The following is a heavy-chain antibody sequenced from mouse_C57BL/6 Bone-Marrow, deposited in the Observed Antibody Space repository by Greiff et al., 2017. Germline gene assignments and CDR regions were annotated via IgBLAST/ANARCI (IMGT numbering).Heavy chain of an antibody. D-gene: IGHD1-1*01. CDR3: TRDTTVVARAMDY. J-gene: IGHJ4*01. CDR1: GFTFSSYA. Sequence: EVKLMESGEGLVKPGGSLKLSCAASGFTFSSYAMSWVRQTPEKRLEWVAYISSGGDYIYYADTVKGRFTISRDNARNTLYLQMSSLKSEDTAMYYCTRDTTVVARAMDYWGQGTSVTVSS. CDR2: ISSGGDYI. V-gene: IGHV5-9-1*02.